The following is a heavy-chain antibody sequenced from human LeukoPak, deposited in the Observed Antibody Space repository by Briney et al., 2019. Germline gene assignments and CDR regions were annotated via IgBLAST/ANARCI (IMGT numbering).Heavy chain of an antibody. CDR2: IYPSGST. Sequence: SETLSLTCAVYGGSFSGYYWSWIRQPAGKGLEWIGRIYPSGSTNYNPSLQSRVTMSVDTSKNQFSLKLSSVTAADTAVYYCARGSLAPDFWGQGTLVTVSS. D-gene: IGHD3-10*01. CDR3: ARGSLAPDF. V-gene: IGHV4-59*10. CDR1: GGSFSGYY. J-gene: IGHJ4*02.